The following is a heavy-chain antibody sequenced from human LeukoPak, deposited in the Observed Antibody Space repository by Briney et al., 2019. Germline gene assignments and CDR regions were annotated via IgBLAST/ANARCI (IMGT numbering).Heavy chain of an antibody. CDR2: IFHSGST. CDR3: ASFNYYYYMDV. Sequence: SGTLSLTCAVSGGSISSNNWWSWVRQPPGKGLEWIGEIFHSGSTNYNPSLKSRVTISVDTSKNQFSLKLSSVTAADTAVYYCASFNYYYYMDVWGKGTTVTVSS. J-gene: IGHJ6*03. V-gene: IGHV4-4*02. CDR1: GGSISSNNW.